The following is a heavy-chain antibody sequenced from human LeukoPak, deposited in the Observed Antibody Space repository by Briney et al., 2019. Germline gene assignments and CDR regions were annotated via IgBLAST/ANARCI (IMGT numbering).Heavy chain of an antibody. CDR2: ISAYNGNT. J-gene: IGHJ4*02. CDR1: GYTFTSYG. D-gene: IGHD5-18*01. CDR3: ARDAAYGSAMADY. V-gene: IGHV1-18*01. Sequence: APVKVSCTASGYTFTSYGISWVRQAPGQGLEWMGWISAYNGNTNYAQKLQGRVTMTTDASTSTAYMELRSLRSDDTAVYYCARDAAYGSAMADYWGQGTLVTVSS.